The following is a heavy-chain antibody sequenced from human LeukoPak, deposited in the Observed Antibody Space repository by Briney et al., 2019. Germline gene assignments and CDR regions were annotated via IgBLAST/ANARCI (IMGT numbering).Heavy chain of an antibody. V-gene: IGHV4-38-2*02. J-gene: IGHJ3*02. CDR1: GYSISSGYY. Sequence: SETLSLTCTVSGYSISSGYYWGWTRQPPGEGLEWIGSLYHSGSTYYNPSLESRVTISVDTSKNQISLKLSSVTAADTALYHCARVYDYVWGSYRYTGAFDIWGQGTMVTVSS. CDR3: ARVYDYVWGSYRYTGAFDI. D-gene: IGHD3-16*02. CDR2: LYHSGST.